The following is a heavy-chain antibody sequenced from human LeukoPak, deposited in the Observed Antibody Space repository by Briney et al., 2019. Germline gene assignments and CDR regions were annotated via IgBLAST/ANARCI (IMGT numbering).Heavy chain of an antibody. D-gene: IGHD6-13*01. CDR3: AKEVDSSSWYPDY. Sequence: GGSLRLSCAASGFTFSSYAMHWVRQAPGKGLEWVAVISYDGSNKYYADSVKGRFTISRDNSKNTLYLQMNSLRAEDTAVYYCAKEVDSSSWYPDYWGQGTLVTVSS. CDR2: ISYDGSNK. V-gene: IGHV3-30-3*01. CDR1: GFTFSSYA. J-gene: IGHJ4*02.